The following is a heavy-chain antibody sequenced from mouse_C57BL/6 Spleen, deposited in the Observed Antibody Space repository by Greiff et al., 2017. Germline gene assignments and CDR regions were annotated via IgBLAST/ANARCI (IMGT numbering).Heavy chain of an antibody. CDR1: GYSITSGYY. Sequence: EVKLVESGPGLVKPSQSLSLTCSVTGYSITSGYYWNWIRQFPGNKLEWMGYISYDGSNNYNPSLKNRISITHNTSKNQFCLKLNSVTTEDTATYYCAREEGGGNYAWFAYWGQGTLVTVSA. D-gene: IGHD2-1*01. CDR2: ISYDGSN. V-gene: IGHV3-6*01. CDR3: AREEGGGNYAWFAY. J-gene: IGHJ3*01.